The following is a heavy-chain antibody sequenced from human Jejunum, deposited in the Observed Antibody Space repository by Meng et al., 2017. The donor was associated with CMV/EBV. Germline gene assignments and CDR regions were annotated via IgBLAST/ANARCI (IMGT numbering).Heavy chain of an antibody. D-gene: IGHD1-26*01. CDR3: ARVEVGITSGDY. CDR1: GYTFTNYG. Sequence: QAQLVQAGGEVKKPGASVKVSGKASGYTFTNYGITWVRQAPGQELEWMGWISAYNGNTNYAQTLQGRVTMTADTSTSTAYMELGSLRSDDTAVYYCARVEVGITSGDYWGQGTLVTVSS. CDR2: ISAYNGNT. V-gene: IGHV1-18*01. J-gene: IGHJ4*02.